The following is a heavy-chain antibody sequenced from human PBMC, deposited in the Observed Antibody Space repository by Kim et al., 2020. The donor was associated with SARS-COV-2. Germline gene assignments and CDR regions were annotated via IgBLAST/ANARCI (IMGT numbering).Heavy chain of an antibody. CDR1: GGSISSSNW. J-gene: IGHJ4*02. Sequence: SETLSLTCAVSGGSISSSNWWSWVRQPPGKGLEWIGEIYHSGSTNYNPSLKSRVTISVDKSKNQFSLKLSSVTAADTAVYYCASQYYDSSGYYTFFDYWGQGTLVTVSS. CDR3: ASQYYDSSGYYTFFDY. V-gene: IGHV4-4*02. CDR2: IYHSGST. D-gene: IGHD3-22*01.